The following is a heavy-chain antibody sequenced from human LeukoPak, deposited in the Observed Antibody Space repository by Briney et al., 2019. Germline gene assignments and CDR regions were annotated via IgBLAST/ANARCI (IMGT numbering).Heavy chain of an antibody. Sequence: GGFLRLSCAASGFSFSNYAMSWVRQAPGKGLEWVSGISNSGGTTYYTDSVKGRFTVSRDNGKNTLSLQMNSLRAEDTAIYYCAKRLSATDDWDQGTLVTVSS. J-gene: IGHJ4*02. CDR3: AKRLSATDD. CDR2: ISNSGGTT. CDR1: GFSFSNYA. D-gene: IGHD5-12*01. V-gene: IGHV3-23*01.